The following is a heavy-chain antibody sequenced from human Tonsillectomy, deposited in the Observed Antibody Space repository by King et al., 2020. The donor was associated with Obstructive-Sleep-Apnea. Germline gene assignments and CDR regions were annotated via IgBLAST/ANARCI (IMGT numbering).Heavy chain of an antibody. V-gene: IGHV3-30*03. CDR3: VRGGEVGGPWAPLVGP. Sequence: QLVQSGGGVAQPGRSLRLSCVGSGFTFSNYGMHWVRQAPGKGLEWVAVVSHVGSTQYYEDSVKGRFTISKDNSKNSVYLQMNSLRIEDTAVYYCVRGGEVGGPWAPLVGPWGQGTPVIVSS. CDR2: VSHVGSTQ. CDR1: GFTFSNYG. J-gene: IGHJ5*02. D-gene: IGHD3-16*01.